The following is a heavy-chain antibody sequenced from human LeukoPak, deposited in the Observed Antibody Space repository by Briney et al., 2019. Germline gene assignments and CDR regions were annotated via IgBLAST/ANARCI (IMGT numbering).Heavy chain of an antibody. D-gene: IGHD1-7*01. CDR1: GYTFTSYN. J-gene: IGHJ4*02. CDR2: INPSGGST. V-gene: IGHV1-46*01. Sequence: ASVKVSCKASGYTFTSYNIGWVRQAPGQGPEWMGIINPSGGSTSYAQKFQGRVTMTRDTSTSTVYMELSSLRSEDTAVYYCARDLVTGTTVVFDYWGQGTLVTVSS. CDR3: ARDLVTGTTVVFDY.